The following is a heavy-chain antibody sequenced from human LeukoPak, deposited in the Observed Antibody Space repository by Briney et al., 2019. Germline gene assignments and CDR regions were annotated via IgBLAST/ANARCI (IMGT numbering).Heavy chain of an antibody. CDR2: MNPNSGNT. CDR3: ARVGWVGATVEIFDH. D-gene: IGHD1-26*01. CDR1: GYTFTSYD. Sequence: ASVKVSFKASGYTFTSYDINWVRQATGQGREGMGWMNPNSGNTGYTQKFQGRVTITRNTSISTAYMELSSLRSEDTAVYYCARVGWVGATVEIFDHWGQGTLVTVSS. J-gene: IGHJ4*02. V-gene: IGHV1-8*01.